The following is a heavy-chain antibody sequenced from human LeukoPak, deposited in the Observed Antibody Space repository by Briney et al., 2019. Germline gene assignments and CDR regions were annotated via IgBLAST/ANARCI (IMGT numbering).Heavy chain of an antibody. CDR2: VYTSGST. J-gene: IGHJ4*02. Sequence: SETLSLTCTVSGGSISSYYWSWIRQPAGKGLEWIGRVYTSGSTNYNPPLKSRVTISVDTSKNQFSLKLSSVTAADTAVYYCALSSGWYSSRWGQGTLVTVSS. V-gene: IGHV4-4*07. CDR3: ALSSGWYSSR. D-gene: IGHD6-19*01. CDR1: GGSISSYY.